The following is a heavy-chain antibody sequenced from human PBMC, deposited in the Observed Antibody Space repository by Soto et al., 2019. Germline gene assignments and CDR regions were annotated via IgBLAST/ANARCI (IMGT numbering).Heavy chain of an antibody. J-gene: IGHJ6*03. D-gene: IGHD2-8*01. CDR1: GFTFSSYG. Sequence: GGSLRLSCAASGFTFSSYGMHWVRQAPGKGLEWVAVISYDGSNKYYADSVKGRFTISRDNSKNTLYLQMNSLRAEDTAVYYCAKDFSVAGVRTYYYYYYMDVWGKGTTVTVSS. V-gene: IGHV3-30*18. CDR2: ISYDGSNK. CDR3: AKDFSVAGVRTYYYYYYMDV.